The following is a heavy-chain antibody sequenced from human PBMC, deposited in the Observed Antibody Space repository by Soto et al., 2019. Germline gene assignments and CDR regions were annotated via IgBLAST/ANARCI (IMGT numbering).Heavy chain of an antibody. Sequence: PSETLALTCTVSGGSISSDDHYWSWIRQPPGKGLEWIGYIYYTGSTNYNPSLESRLTISTDRPKNQFSLTLTSVNAADTALYYCARDRDNSHDYVAAWAQGTRVTVS. V-gene: IGHV4-30-4*01. CDR2: IYYTGST. D-gene: IGHD1-1*01. CDR3: ARDRDNSHDYVAA. CDR1: GGSISSDDHY. J-gene: IGHJ5*02.